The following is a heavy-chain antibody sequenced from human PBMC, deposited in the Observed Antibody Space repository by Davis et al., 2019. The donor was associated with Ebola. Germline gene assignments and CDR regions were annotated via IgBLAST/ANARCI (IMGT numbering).Heavy chain of an antibody. Sequence: ASVKVSCKASGYTFTGYYMHWVRQAPGQGLEWMGRINPKSGGTNYAQKFQGRITMTRDTSISTAYMELSSLRSDDTAMYYCARDEGPPWTYGDVWGKGTTVIVSS. V-gene: IGHV1-2*06. J-gene: IGHJ6*04. D-gene: IGHD3/OR15-3a*01. CDR1: GYTFTGYY. CDR2: INPKSGGT. CDR3: ARDEGPPWTYGDV.